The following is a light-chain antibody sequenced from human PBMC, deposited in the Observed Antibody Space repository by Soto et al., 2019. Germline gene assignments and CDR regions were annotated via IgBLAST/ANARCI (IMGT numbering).Light chain of an antibody. J-gene: IGLJ3*02. Sequence: QSVLTQPASVSGSPGQSITISCTGTSSDVGGYNYVSWYQQHPGKAPKLLIYEVSNRPSGVSNRFSGSKSGNTASLTISGLQGEVAADYYCSSYTSGSTWVLGGATKLTVL. V-gene: IGLV2-14*01. CDR3: SSYTSGSTWV. CDR1: SSDVGGYNY. CDR2: EVS.